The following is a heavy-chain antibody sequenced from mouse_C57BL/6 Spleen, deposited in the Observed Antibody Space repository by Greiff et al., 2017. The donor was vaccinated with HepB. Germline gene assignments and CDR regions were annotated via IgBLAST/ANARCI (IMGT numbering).Heavy chain of an antibody. CDR2: IYPRSGNT. CDR3: ARRGDYYGSSIAYFDY. Sequence: QVQLQQSGAELARPGASVKLSCKASGYTFTSYGISWVKQRTGQGLEWIGEIYPRSGNTYYNEKFKGKATLTADKSSSTAYMELRSLTSEDSAVYFCARRGDYYGSSIAYFDYWGQGTTLTVSS. J-gene: IGHJ2*01. D-gene: IGHD1-1*01. CDR1: GYTFTSYG. V-gene: IGHV1-81*01.